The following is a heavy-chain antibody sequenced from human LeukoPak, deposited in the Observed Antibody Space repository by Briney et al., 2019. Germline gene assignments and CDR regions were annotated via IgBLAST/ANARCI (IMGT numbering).Heavy chain of an antibody. CDR2: ISSSSSYI. J-gene: IGHJ4*02. CDR3: ARDCSGGSCSRKLLDY. CDR1: GFTFSSYS. Sequence: KSGGSLRLSCAASGFTFSSYSMNWVRQAPGKGLEWVSSISSSSSYIYYADSVKGRFTISRDNAENSLYLQMNSLRAEDTAVYYCARDCSGGSCSRKLLDYWGQGTLVTVSS. V-gene: IGHV3-21*01. D-gene: IGHD2-15*01.